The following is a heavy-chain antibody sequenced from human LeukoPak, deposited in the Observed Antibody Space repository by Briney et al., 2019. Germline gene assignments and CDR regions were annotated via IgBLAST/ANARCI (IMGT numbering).Heavy chain of an antibody. CDR3: ARLIESTSGYYYYGMDV. Sequence: GESLKISCKGSGYSFTSYWISWVRQVPGKGLEWMGRIDPSDSYTNYSPSFQGHVTISADKSISTAYLQWSSLKASDTAMYYCARLIESTSGYYYYGMDVWGKGTTVTVSS. J-gene: IGHJ6*04. D-gene: IGHD3-16*02. CDR2: IDPSDSYT. CDR1: GYSFTSYW. V-gene: IGHV5-10-1*01.